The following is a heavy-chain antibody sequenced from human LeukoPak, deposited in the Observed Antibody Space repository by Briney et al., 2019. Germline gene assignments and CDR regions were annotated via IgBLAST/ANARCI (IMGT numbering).Heavy chain of an antibody. CDR2: ISAYNGNT. D-gene: IGHD4-17*01. CDR3: ARDPAGYGDYSRASYYGMDV. V-gene: IGHV1-18*01. J-gene: IGHJ6*02. CDR1: GHTFTSYG. Sequence: ASVKVSCKASGHTFTSYGISWVRQAPGQGLEWMGWISAYNGNTNYAQKLQGRVTMTTDTSTSTAYMELRSLRSDDTAVYYCARDPAGYGDYSRASYYGMDVWGQGTTVTVS.